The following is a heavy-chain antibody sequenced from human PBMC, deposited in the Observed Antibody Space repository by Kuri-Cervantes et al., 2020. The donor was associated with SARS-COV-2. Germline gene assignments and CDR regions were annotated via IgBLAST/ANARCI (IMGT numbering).Heavy chain of an antibody. Sequence: GESLKISCAASGFPFSSYSMNWVRQAPGKGLEWVSSISSSSSYIYYADSVKGRFTISRDNAKNSLYLQMNSLRAEDTAVYYCARESSSSTYAFDIWGQGTMVTVSS. CDR2: ISSSSSYI. J-gene: IGHJ3*02. V-gene: IGHV3-21*01. CDR3: ARESSSSTYAFDI. D-gene: IGHD6-6*01. CDR1: GFPFSSYS.